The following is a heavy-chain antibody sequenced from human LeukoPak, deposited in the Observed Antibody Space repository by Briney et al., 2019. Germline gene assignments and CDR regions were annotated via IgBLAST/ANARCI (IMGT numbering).Heavy chain of an antibody. V-gene: IGHV3-23*01. CDR3: AKYVVVTGADTFDI. CDR1: GFTFSSYA. CDR2: ISDSGDRT. D-gene: IGHD2-21*02. J-gene: IGHJ3*02. Sequence: GGSLRLSCAASGFTFSSYAMTWVRQAPGKGLEWVSSISDSGDRTYYADSVKGRFTISRDNSRNTLYLQMNSLRAEDTAVYYCAKYVVVTGADTFDIWGQGTMVTVS.